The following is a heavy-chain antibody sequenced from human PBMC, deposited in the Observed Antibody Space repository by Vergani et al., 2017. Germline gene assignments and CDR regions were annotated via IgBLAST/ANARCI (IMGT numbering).Heavy chain of an antibody. V-gene: IGHV3-21*04. CDR2: ISSSSSYI. CDR1: GFTFSSYS. Sequence: EVQLVESGGGLVKPGGSLRLSCAASGFTFSSYSMNWVRQAPGKGLEWVSSISSSSSYIYYADSVKGRFTISRDNAKNSLYLQMNSLRAEDTAVYYCEVTGSDNDYGDADAFDIWGQGTMVTVSS. D-gene: IGHD4-17*01. J-gene: IGHJ3*02. CDR3: EVTGSDNDYGDADAFDI.